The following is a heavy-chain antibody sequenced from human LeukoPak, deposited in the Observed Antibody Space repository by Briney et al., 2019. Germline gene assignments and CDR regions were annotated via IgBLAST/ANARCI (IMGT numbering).Heavy chain of an antibody. CDR2: IYYSGST. D-gene: IGHD1-26*01. V-gene: IGHV4-59*08. CDR3: ARLYRASDAFDI. Sequence: SETLSLTCTVSGGSISSYYWSWIRQPPGKGLEWIGYIYYSGSTNYNPSLKSRVTISVDTSKNQFSLKLSSVTAADTAVYYCARLYRASDAFDIWGQGTMVTVSS. J-gene: IGHJ3*02. CDR1: GGSISSYY.